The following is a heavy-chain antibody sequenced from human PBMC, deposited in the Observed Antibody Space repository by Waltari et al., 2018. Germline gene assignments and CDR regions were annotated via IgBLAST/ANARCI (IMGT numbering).Heavy chain of an antibody. CDR2: FTPNRGDT. CDR1: GYTFTGYY. J-gene: IGHJ4*02. V-gene: IGHV1-2*02. CDR3: ARDFGAARIDFDY. D-gene: IGHD6-6*01. Sequence: QVQLVQSGAEVKKPGASVKVSCKASGYTFTGYYMHWVRQAPGQGLEWRGWFTPNRGDTNYAQKLQGRVTMTRDTSISTAYMELSRLRSDDTAVYYCARDFGAARIDFDYWGQGTLVTVSS.